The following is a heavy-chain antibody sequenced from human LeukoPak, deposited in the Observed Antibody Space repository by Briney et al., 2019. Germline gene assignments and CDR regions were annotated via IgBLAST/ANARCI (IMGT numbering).Heavy chain of an antibody. D-gene: IGHD2-21*02. CDR1: GFTFTSYW. V-gene: IGHV3-74*01. CDR3: ARFAYCGGDCYSARNFDY. Sequence: GGSLRLSCTASGFTFTSYWMHWVRQAPGEGLVWVSRINVGSSTAYADSVKGRFTISRDTAKNSLYLQMNSLRAEDTAVYYCARFAYCGGDCYSARNFDYWGQGTLVTVSS. CDR2: INVGSST. J-gene: IGHJ4*02.